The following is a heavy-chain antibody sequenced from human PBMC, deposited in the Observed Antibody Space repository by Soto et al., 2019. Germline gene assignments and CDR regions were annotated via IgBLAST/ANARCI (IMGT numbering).Heavy chain of an antibody. CDR1: GFTFSSYG. D-gene: IGHD2-15*01. CDR2: ISYDGSNK. V-gene: IGHV3-30*18. Sequence: QVQLVESGGGVVQPGRSLRLSCAASGFTFSSYGMHWVRQAPGKGLEWVAVISYDGSNKYYADSVKGRFTISRDNSKNTLYLQMNSLRAEDTAVYYCAKDSGYCSGGSCYGYYGMDVWGQGTTVTVSS. CDR3: AKDSGYCSGGSCYGYYGMDV. J-gene: IGHJ6*02.